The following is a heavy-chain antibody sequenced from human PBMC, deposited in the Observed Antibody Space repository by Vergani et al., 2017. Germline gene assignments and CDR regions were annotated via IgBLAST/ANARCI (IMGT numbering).Heavy chain of an antibody. D-gene: IGHD3-10*01. J-gene: IGHJ4*02. Sequence: VQLLESGGDLVQPGVSLRLSCAASGFTFIMHAMSWVRQAPGKGLEWVAFIRYDGSNKYYADSVKGRFTISRDNSKNTLYLQMNSLRAEDTAVYYCAKDLPYYYGSGSYFDYWGQGTLVTVSS. CDR1: GFTFIMHA. V-gene: IGHV3-30*02. CDR2: IRYDGSNK. CDR3: AKDLPYYYGSGSYFDY.